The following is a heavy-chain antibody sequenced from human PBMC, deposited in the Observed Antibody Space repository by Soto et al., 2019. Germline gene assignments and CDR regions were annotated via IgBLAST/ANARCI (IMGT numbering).Heavy chain of an antibody. Sequence: PSETLSLTCTVSGGSISSGGYYWSWIRQHPGKGLEWIGYIYYSGSTYYNPSLKSRVTISVDTSKNQFSLKLSSVTAADTAVYYCAREPHGDLGPQYYFDYWGQGTLVTVSS. D-gene: IGHD4-17*01. V-gene: IGHV4-31*03. CDR3: AREPHGDLGPQYYFDY. CDR2: IYYSGST. J-gene: IGHJ4*02. CDR1: GGSISSGGYY.